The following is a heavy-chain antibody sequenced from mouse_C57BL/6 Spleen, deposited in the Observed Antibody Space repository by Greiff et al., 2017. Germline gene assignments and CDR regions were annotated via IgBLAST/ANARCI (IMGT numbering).Heavy chain of an antibody. J-gene: IGHJ2*01. V-gene: IGHV5-17*01. CDR3: ARLYYDYDGDYFDY. CDR2: ISSGSSTI. CDR1: GFTFSDYG. Sequence: EVKLMESGGGLVKPGGSLKLSCAASGFTFSDYGMHWVRQAPEKGLEWVAYISSGSSTIYYADTVKGRFTISRDNAKNTLFLQMTSLRSEDTAMYYWARLYYDYDGDYFDYWGQGTTLTVSS. D-gene: IGHD2-4*01.